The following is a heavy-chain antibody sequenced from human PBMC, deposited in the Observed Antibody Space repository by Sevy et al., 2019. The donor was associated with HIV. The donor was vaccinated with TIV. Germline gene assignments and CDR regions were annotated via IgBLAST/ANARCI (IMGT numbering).Heavy chain of an antibody. CDR1: GFTFGSYA. D-gene: IGHD5-12*01. Sequence: GESLKISCAASGFTFGSYAMHWVRQAPGKGLEWVAVISYDGSNKYYADSVKGRFTISRDNSKNTLYLQMNSLRAEDTAVYYCARDYRYGGYGPPNDYWGQGTLVTVSS. CDR3: ARDYRYGGYGPPNDY. CDR2: ISYDGSNK. J-gene: IGHJ4*02. V-gene: IGHV3-30-3*01.